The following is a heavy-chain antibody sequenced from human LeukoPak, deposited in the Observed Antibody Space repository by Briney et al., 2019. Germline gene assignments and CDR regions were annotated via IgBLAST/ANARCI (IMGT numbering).Heavy chain of an antibody. V-gene: IGHV4-34*01. J-gene: IGHJ5*02. CDR1: GGSFSGYY. D-gene: IGHD6-13*01. CDR3: ARGIPDSSSWAPGFDP. CDR2: INHSGST. Sequence: SETLSLTCAVYGGSFSGYYWSWIRQPPGKGLEWIGEINHSGSTHYNPSLKSRVTISVDTSKNQFSLKLSSVTAADTAVYYCARGIPDSSSWAPGFDPWGQGTLVTVSS.